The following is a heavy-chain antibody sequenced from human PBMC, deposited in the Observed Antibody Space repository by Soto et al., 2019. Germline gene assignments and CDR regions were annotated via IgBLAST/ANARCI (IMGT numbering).Heavy chain of an antibody. D-gene: IGHD5-12*01. V-gene: IGHV1-18*01. CDR1: GYTFTSYG. CDR2: ISAYNGNT. J-gene: IGHJ4*02. CDR3: AAVGYSGYDDYFDY. Sequence: ASVKVSCKASGYTFTSYGISWVRQAPGQGLEWVGWISAYNGNTNYAQKLQGRVTMTTDTSTSTAYMELSSLRSEDTAVYYCAAVGYSGYDDYFDYWGQGTLVTVSS.